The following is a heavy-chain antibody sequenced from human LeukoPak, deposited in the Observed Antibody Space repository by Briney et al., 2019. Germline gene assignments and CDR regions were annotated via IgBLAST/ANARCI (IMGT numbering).Heavy chain of an antibody. CDR2: IYYSGST. CDR3: ARGQNYGGNFDY. CDR1: GGSISSSSYY. J-gene: IGHJ4*02. V-gene: IGHV4-39*01. D-gene: IGHD4-23*01. Sequence: SETLSLTCTVSGGSISSSSYYWGWIRRPPGKGLEWIGSIYYSGSTYYNPSLKSRVTISVDTSKNQISLKLSSVTAADTAVYYCARGQNYGGNFDYWGQGTLVTVSS.